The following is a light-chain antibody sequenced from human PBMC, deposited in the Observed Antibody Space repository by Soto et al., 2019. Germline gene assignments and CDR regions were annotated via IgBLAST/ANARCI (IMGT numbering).Light chain of an antibody. Sequence: EIVLTQSPATLSLSPGERATLSCRASQSLSSQLAWYHQKPGQAPRLLIHDASNRATGIPARFSGSGSATDFTLTISSLEPEDFAVYYCQQRSNWPLTFGGGTKVDIK. CDR1: QSLSSQ. CDR3: QQRSNWPLT. V-gene: IGKV3-11*01. CDR2: DAS. J-gene: IGKJ4*01.